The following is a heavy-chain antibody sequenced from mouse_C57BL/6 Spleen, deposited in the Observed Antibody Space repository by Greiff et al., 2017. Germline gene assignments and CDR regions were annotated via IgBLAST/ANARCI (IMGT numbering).Heavy chain of an antibody. CDR3: ARDRFAY. Sequence: VQRVESGPELVKPGASVKISCKASGYSFTSYYIHWVKQRPGQGLEWIGWIYPGSGNTKYNEKFKGKATLTADTSSSTAYMQLSSLTSEDSAVYYCARDRFAYWGQGTLVTVSA. V-gene: IGHV1-66*01. J-gene: IGHJ3*01. CDR2: IYPGSGNT. CDR1: GYSFTSYY.